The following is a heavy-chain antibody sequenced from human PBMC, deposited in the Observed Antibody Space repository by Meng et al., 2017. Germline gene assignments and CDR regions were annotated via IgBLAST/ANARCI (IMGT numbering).Heavy chain of an antibody. D-gene: IGHD2-15*01. J-gene: IGHJ4*02. CDR3: ARDRAGYCSGGSCYGLDY. Sequence: SVKVSCKASGGTFSSYAISWARQAPGQGLEWMGGIIPIFGTANYAQKFQGRVTITADESTSTAYMELSSLRSEDTAVYYCARDRAGYCSGGSCYGLDYWGQGTLVTVSS. V-gene: IGHV1-69*13. CDR2: IIPIFGTA. CDR1: GGTFSSYA.